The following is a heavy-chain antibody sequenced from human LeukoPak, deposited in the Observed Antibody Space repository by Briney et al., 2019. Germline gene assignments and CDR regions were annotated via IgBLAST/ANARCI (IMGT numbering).Heavy chain of an antibody. CDR3: ARNENSGWGYSDY. J-gene: IGHJ4*02. D-gene: IGHD5-12*01. V-gene: IGHV3-23*01. CDR1: RFTFNSYA. Sequence: GGSLRPSCAASRFTFNSYAMSWVRQAPGKGLEWVSVIGGSNGITFYVGSVKGRFTISRDNSKDTLYLQMNSLRAEDTAVYYCARNENSGWGYSDYWGQGTLVTVSS. CDR2: IGGSNGIT.